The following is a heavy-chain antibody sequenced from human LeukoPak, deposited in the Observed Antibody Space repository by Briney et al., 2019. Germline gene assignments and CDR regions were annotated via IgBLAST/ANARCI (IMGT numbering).Heavy chain of an antibody. CDR1: GLTFSSYA. V-gene: IGHV3-23*01. J-gene: IGHJ4*02. CDR2: ISGSGGSA. Sequence: GGSLRLSCAASGLTFSSYAMSWVRQAPGKGLEWVSAISGSGGSAYYADSVKGRFTISRDNSKNTLYLQMNSLRAEDTAVYYCAKDHGSGYYYNPNFDYWGQGTLVTVSS. CDR3: AKDHGSGYYYNPNFDY. D-gene: IGHD3-22*01.